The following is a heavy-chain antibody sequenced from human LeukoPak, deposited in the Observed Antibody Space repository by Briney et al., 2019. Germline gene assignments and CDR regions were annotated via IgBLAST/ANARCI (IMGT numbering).Heavy chain of an antibody. J-gene: IGHJ4*02. D-gene: IGHD2-2*02. V-gene: IGHV3-21*01. CDR3: ARDGGYCSSTSCYIPDY. CDR2: ISSSSTYI. CDR1: GFTFSSYG. Sequence: GGSLRLSCAASGFTFSSYGMNWVRQAPGKGLEWVSSISSSSTYIYYADSVKGRFTISRDNAKNSLYLQMNSLRAEDTAVYYCARDGGYCSSTSCYIPDYWGQGTLVTVSS.